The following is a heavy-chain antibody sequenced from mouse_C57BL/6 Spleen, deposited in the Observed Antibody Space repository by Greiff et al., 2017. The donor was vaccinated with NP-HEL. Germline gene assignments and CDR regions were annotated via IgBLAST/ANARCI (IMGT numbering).Heavy chain of an antibody. CDR3: ATGHNDYGSSFDY. CDR1: GYTFTSYW. V-gene: IGHV1-52*01. CDR2: IDPSDSET. J-gene: IGHJ2*01. D-gene: IGHD1-1*01. Sequence: QVQLQQPGAELVRPGSSVKLSCKASGYTFTSYWMHWVKQRPIQGLEWIGNIDPSDSETHYNQKFKDKATLTVDKSSSTAYMQLSSLTSEDSAVYYCATGHNDYGSSFDYWGQGTTLTVSS.